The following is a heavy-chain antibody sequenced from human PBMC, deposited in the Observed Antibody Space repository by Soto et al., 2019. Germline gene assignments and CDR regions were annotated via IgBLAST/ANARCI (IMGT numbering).Heavy chain of an antibody. J-gene: IGHJ4*02. D-gene: IGHD5-18*01. CDR1: GYTFTSYW. V-gene: IGHV5-51*01. CDR3: ARLQYSYGFISYFDY. Sequence: PGESLKISCKGSGYTFTSYWIGWVRQMPGKGLEWMGIIYPGDSDTRYSPSFQGQVTISADKSISTAYLQWSSLKASDTAMYYCARLQYSYGFISYFDYWGQGILVTVSS. CDR2: IYPGDSDT.